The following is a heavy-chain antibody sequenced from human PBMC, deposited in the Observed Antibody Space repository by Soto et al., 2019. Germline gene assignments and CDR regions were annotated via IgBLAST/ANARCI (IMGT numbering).Heavy chain of an antibody. D-gene: IGHD2-2*01. CDR3: TTVNVVVPAAGYYYYYGMDV. V-gene: IGHV3-15*07. CDR1: GFTFSSAW. Sequence: EVQLVESGGGLVKPGGSLRLSCAASGFTFSSAWMNWVRQAPGKGLGWVGRSKSKTDGGTTDYAAPVKGRFTISRDNSKNTLYLQMNSLKTEDTAVYYCTTVNVVVPAAGYYYYYGMDVWGQGTTVTVSS. CDR2: SKSKTDGGTT. J-gene: IGHJ6*02.